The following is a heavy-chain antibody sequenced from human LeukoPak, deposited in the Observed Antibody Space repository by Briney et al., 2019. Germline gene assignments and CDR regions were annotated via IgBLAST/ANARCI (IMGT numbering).Heavy chain of an antibody. CDR2: IYSDGNT. V-gene: IGHV3-66*02. CDR1: GFTVSYNY. D-gene: IGHD5-12*01. J-gene: IGHJ5*02. Sequence: GGSLRLSCAASGFTVSYNYMSWVRQAPGKGLEWVSIIYSDGNTYYADSVKGRFTISRDNSENTVDLQMNSLRVEDTAVYYCARGVVATGSWGQGTLVTVSS. CDR3: ARGVVATGS.